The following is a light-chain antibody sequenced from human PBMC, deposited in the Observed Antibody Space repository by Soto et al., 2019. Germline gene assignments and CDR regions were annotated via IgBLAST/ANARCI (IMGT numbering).Light chain of an antibody. CDR2: DTS. Sequence: QAVVTQEPSLTVSPGGTVTLTCGSSSGAVTSGHFPYWFQQRPGQAPRTLIYDTSNKHSWTPARFSGSLLGGKAALTLSGAQPEDEADYYCLLSYSGARVFGGGTKVTVL. V-gene: IGLV7-46*01. CDR3: LLSYSGARV. J-gene: IGLJ3*02. CDR1: SGAVTSGHF.